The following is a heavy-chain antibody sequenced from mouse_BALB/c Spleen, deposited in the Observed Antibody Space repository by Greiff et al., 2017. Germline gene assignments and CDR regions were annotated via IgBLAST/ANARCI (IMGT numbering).Heavy chain of an antibody. CDR3: ARYYGSSPWYFDV. CDR2: IYPGDGDT. V-gene: IGHV1-87*01. Sequence: QVQLKQSGAELARPGASVKLSCKASGYTFTSYWMQWVKQRPGQGLEWIGAIYPGDGDTRYTQKFKGKATLTADKSSSTAYMQLSSLASEDSAVYYCARYYGSSPWYFDVWGAGTTVTVSS. D-gene: IGHD1-1*01. J-gene: IGHJ1*01. CDR1: GYTFTSYW.